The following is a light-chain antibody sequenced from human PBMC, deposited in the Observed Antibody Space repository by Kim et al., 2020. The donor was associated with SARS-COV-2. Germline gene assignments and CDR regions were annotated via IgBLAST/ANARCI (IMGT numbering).Light chain of an antibody. J-gene: IGLJ1*01. CDR2: QDS. CDR3: QAWDSSTYV. V-gene: IGLV3-1*01. CDR1: ELVDTS. Sequence: VSPGQTASITCSGDELVDTSACSYQQTPGQSPVLVIYQDSKRPSGIPERFSGSNSGNTATLTISGTQAMDEADYYCQAWDSSTYVFGTGTKVTVL.